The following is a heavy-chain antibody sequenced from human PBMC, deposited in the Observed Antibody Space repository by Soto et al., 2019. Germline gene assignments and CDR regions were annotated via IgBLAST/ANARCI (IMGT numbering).Heavy chain of an antibody. V-gene: IGHV4-61*01. CDR1: GGSVSSGSYY. Sequence: QVQLQESGPGLVKPSETLSLTCTVSGGSVSSGSYYWSWIRQPPGKGLEWIGYIYYSGSTNYNPSLKSRVTISVDTSKNQFSLKLSSVTAADTAVYYCARDPLGYYGDYNGVDYWGQGTLVTVSS. J-gene: IGHJ4*02. CDR2: IYYSGST. CDR3: ARDPLGYYGDYNGVDY. D-gene: IGHD4-17*01.